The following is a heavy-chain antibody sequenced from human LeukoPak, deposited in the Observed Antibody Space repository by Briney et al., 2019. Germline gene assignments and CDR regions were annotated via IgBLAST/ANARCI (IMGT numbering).Heavy chain of an antibody. V-gene: IGHV4-59*08. Sequence: SETLSLTCTGPGGSISSYYWSWIRQPPGKGLEWIGYIYYSGSTNYNPSLKSRVTISVDTSKNQFSLKLSSVTAADTAVYYCARGTDYGALYPHAFDIWGQGTMVTVSS. CDR1: GGSISSYY. J-gene: IGHJ3*02. D-gene: IGHD4-17*01. CDR2: IYYSGST. CDR3: ARGTDYGALYPHAFDI.